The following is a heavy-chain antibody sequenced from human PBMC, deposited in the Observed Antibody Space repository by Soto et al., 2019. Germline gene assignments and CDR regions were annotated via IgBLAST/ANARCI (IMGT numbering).Heavy chain of an antibody. CDR3: ARQIKGPPRIAVAGTWFDY. V-gene: IGHV4-39*01. CDR1: GGSISSSSYY. Sequence: PSETLSLTCTVSGGSISSSSYYWGWIRQPPGKGLEWIGSIYYSGSTYYNPSLKSRVTISVDTSKNQFSLKLSSVTAADTAVYYCARQIKGPPRIAVAGTWFDYWGQGTLVTVSS. D-gene: IGHD6-19*01. CDR2: IYYSGST. J-gene: IGHJ4*02.